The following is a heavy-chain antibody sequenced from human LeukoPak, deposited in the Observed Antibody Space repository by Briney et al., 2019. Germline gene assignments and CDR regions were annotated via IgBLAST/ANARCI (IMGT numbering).Heavy chain of an antibody. Sequence: ASVKVSCKASGYTFTSYGISWVRQAPGQGLEWMGWISAYNGNTNYAQKLQGRVTMTTDTSTSTAYMELRSLRSDDTAVYYCAKEPSYYDSSGYFGWGQGTLVTVSS. CDR1: GYTFTSYG. V-gene: IGHV1-18*01. CDR2: ISAYNGNT. J-gene: IGHJ4*02. D-gene: IGHD3-22*01. CDR3: AKEPSYYDSSGYFG.